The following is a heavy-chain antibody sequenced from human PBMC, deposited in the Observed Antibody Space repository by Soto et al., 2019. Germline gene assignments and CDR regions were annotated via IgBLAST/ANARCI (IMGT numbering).Heavy chain of an antibody. D-gene: IGHD6-13*01. V-gene: IGHV3-33*01. J-gene: IGHJ4*02. Sequence: QVQLVESGGGVVQPGRSLRLSCAASGFTFSSYGMHWVRQAPGKGLEWVAVIWYDRSNEYYADSVKGRFTISRDNSKNTWYLQMNSLRAEDTAVYHCARDPDSSWYYFDYWGQGTLVTVSS. CDR1: GFTFSSYG. CDR3: ARDPDSSWYYFDY. CDR2: IWYDRSNE.